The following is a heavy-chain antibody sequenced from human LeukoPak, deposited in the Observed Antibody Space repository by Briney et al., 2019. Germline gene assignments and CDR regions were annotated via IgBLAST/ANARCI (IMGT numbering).Heavy chain of an antibody. Sequence: SETLSLTCAVSGGSISSSNWWSWVRQPPGKGLEWIGEIYHSGSTNYNPSLKSRVTISVDKSKNQFSLKLSSVTAADTAVYYCARLTRSPYILFDYWGQGTLVTVSS. D-gene: IGHD3-10*01. J-gene: IGHJ4*02. V-gene: IGHV4-4*02. CDR1: GGSISSSNW. CDR3: ARLTRSPYILFDY. CDR2: IYHSGST.